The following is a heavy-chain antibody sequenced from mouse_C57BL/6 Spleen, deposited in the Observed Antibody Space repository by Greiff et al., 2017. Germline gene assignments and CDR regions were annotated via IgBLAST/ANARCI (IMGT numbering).Heavy chain of an antibody. D-gene: IGHD1-1*01. CDR3: ATYGSSYSLYWYFDV. CDR1: GYTFTSYW. J-gene: IGHJ1*03. V-gene: IGHV1-52*01. Sequence: VQLQQPGAELVRPGSSVKLSCKASGYTFTSYWMHWVKQRPIQGLEWIGNIAPSDSETHYNQKFKDKATLTVDKSSSTAYMQLSSLTSEDSAVYYCATYGSSYSLYWYFDVWGTGTTVTVSS. CDR2: IAPSDSET.